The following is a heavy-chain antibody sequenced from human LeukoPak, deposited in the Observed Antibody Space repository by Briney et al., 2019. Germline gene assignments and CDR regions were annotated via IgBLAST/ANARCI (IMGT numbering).Heavy chain of an antibody. J-gene: IGHJ3*02. D-gene: IGHD1-7*01. CDR3: AREAFGGTNFDI. CDR1: GYTFTSNG. CDR2: ISTNNGDT. V-gene: IGHV1-18*01. Sequence: RASVKVSCKASGYTFTSNGISWVRQAPGQGLEWMGWISTNNGDTKSGKKFQGRVIMTTDTSTSTTYMEVRSLRSDDTAVYYCAREAFGGTNFDIWGQGTMVTASS.